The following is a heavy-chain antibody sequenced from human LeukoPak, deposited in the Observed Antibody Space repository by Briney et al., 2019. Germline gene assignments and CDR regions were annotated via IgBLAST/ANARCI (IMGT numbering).Heavy chain of an antibody. CDR3: ARARVSGSYYKDLDP. J-gene: IGHJ5*02. Sequence: GASVKVSCKASGYTFTGYYMHWVRQAPGQGLEWMGWINPNSGGTNYAQKFQGRVTMTRDTSISTAYMELSRLRSDDTAVYYCARARVSGSYYKDLDPWGQGTLVTVSS. V-gene: IGHV1-2*02. D-gene: IGHD3-10*01. CDR1: GYTFTGYY. CDR2: INPNSGGT.